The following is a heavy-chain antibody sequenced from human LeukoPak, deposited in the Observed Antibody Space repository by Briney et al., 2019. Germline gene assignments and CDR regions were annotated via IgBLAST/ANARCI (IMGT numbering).Heavy chain of an antibody. CDR2: VSTSNGDT. Sequence: GASVKVSCKTSGYNFNRYTNTWVRQAPGQGLEWMGWVSTSNGDTSYADKFQGRVTMTTETVTKTAYMELRRLRSGDTAMYFCARVSDTSMVTPGFDSWGQGTLVTVSS. CDR1: GYNFNRYT. CDR3: ARVSDTSMVTPGFDS. D-gene: IGHD5-18*01. J-gene: IGHJ4*02. V-gene: IGHV1-18*01.